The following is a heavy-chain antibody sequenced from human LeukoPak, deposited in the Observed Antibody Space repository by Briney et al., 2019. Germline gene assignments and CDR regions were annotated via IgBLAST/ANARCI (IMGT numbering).Heavy chain of an antibody. D-gene: IGHD3-22*01. J-gene: IGHJ4*02. CDR2: IKQDGSEK. CDR1: GFTFSSYW. CDR3: ARDPYYYDSSGYWGIDY. Sequence: GGSLRLSCAASGFTFSSYWMSWVRQAPGKGLEWVANIKQDGSEKYYVDSVKGRFTIFRDNAKNSLYLQMNSLRAEDTAVYYCARDPYYYDSSGYWGIDYWGQGTLVTVSS. V-gene: IGHV3-7*01.